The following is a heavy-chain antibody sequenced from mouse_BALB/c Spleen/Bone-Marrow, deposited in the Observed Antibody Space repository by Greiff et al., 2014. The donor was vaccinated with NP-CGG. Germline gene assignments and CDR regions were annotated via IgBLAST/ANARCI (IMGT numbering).Heavy chain of an antibody. V-gene: IGHV5-6*01. D-gene: IGHD2-4*01. CDR3: ARQTYYDYDGYSDY. Sequence: EVKLVESGGDLVKPGGSLKLSCAASGFTFSSYGMSWVRQTPDKRLEWVATISSGGSYTYYPDSVKGRFTISRDNAQNTLYLQRSSLKSEDTAMYYCARQTYYDYDGYSDYWGQGTTLTVSS. CDR2: ISSGGSYT. CDR1: GFTFSSYG. J-gene: IGHJ2*01.